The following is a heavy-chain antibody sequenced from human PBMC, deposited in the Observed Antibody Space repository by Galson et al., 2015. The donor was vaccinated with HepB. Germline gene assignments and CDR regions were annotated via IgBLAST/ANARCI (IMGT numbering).Heavy chain of an antibody. D-gene: IGHD4-11*01. CDR2: IKGDGSEK. CDR3: ARDSYSCRGCAFDI. J-gene: IGHJ3*02. CDR1: GFTFSNYW. Sequence: LRLSCAASGFTFSNYWMSWVRQAPGKGLEWVANIKGDGSEKFYVDSVKGRFAISRDNTKNSLYLQMNSLRAEDTAVYYCARDSYSCRGCAFDIWGQGTMVTVSS. V-gene: IGHV3-7*03.